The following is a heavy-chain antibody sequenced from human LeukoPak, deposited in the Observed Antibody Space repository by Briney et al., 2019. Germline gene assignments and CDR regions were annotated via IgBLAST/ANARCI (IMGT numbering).Heavy chain of an antibody. D-gene: IGHD2-2*01. CDR2: IRNDGSNK. CDR1: GFTFSSYG. J-gene: IGHJ3*02. V-gene: IGHV3-30*02. Sequence: PGGSLRLSCAASGFTFSSYGREWVRQAPGKGLEWVAFIRNDGSNKYYGKSVKGRLTISRDNSKNTLYLQMNSLRAEDTAMYYCAKLGYCTSTSCQTHDSFDIWGQGTRVTVSS. CDR3: AKLGYCTSTSCQTHDSFDI.